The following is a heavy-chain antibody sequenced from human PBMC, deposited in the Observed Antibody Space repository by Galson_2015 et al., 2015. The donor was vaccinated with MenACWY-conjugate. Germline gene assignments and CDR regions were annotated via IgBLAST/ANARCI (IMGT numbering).Heavy chain of an antibody. CDR2: INSDGSST. V-gene: IGHV3-74*01. D-gene: IGHD2-8*01. J-gene: IGHJ3*02. CDR3: ARKGPNGPPPDGFDI. Sequence: SLRLSCAASGFSFSSYWMHWVRHLPGKGPVWVSRINSDGSSTSYADSVKGRFTISRDNAKDTLYLQMSSLRAEDTAVYYCARKGPNGPPPDGFDIWGQGTLVTVSS. CDR1: GFSFSSYW.